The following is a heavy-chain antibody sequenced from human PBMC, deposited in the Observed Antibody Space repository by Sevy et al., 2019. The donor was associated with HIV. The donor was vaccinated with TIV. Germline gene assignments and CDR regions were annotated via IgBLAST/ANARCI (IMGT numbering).Heavy chain of an antibody. CDR1: GFTFSSYA. Sequence: GGSLRLSCSASGFTFSSYAMHWVRQAPGKGLEYVSAISSNGGSTYYAESVKGRFTISRDNSKNTLYLQMSSLRAEDTAVYYCVKSRTYYDFWSGYYTEFDPWGQGTLVTVSS. V-gene: IGHV3-64D*06. CDR3: VKSRTYYDFWSGYYTEFDP. D-gene: IGHD3-3*01. J-gene: IGHJ5*02. CDR2: ISSNGGST.